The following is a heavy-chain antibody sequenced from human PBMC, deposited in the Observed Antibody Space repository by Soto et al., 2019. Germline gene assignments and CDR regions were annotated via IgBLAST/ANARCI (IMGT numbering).Heavy chain of an antibody. CDR1: GFIFSDYV. J-gene: IGHJ4*02. V-gene: IGHV3-23*01. Sequence: GGSLRLSCAASGFIFSDYVMSWVRQAPGKGLEWVSSISDSGDNTYYADSVKGRFTISRDNSTNTLYLQMNSLRAEDTAVYYCARKNVVVLGNYGVLWGQGTLVTVSS. CDR2: ISDSGDNT. D-gene: IGHD2-15*01. CDR3: ARKNVVVLGNYGVL.